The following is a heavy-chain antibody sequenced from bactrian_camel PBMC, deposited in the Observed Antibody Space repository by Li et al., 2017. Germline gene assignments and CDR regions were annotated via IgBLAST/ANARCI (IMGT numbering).Heavy chain of an antibody. CDR1: GFSFARSC. V-gene: IGHV3-3*01. D-gene: IGHD5*01. Sequence: HVQLVESGGDSVQTGGSLRLSCAASGFSFARSCVAWFRQAPGKEREGVAMIYMIGGSTYYVDSVEGRFTISRDNAKNTVYLEMNNLKPEDTAIYYCAADRIRWSGCRLARGSDYWGQGTQVTVS. CDR2: IYMIGGST. J-gene: IGHJ4*01. CDR3: AADRIRWSGCRLARGSDY.